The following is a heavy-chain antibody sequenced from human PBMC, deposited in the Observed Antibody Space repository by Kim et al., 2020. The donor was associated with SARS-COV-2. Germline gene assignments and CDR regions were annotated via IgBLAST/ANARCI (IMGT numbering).Heavy chain of an antibody. V-gene: IGHV5-10-1*01. J-gene: IGHJ6*02. CDR1: GYSFTSYW. D-gene: IGHD3-10*01. CDR2: IDPSDSYT. Sequence: GESLKISCKGSGYSFTSYWISWVRQMPGKGLEWMGRIDPSDSYTNYSPSFQGHVTISADKSISTAYLQWSSLKASDTAMYYCARLESSGEFRYYGMDVWGQGTTVTVSS. CDR3: ARLESSGEFRYYGMDV.